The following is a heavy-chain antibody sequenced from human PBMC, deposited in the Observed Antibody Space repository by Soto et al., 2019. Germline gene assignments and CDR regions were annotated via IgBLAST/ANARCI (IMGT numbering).Heavy chain of an antibody. J-gene: IGHJ4*02. V-gene: IGHV1-3*01. CDR3: ARGAIEIHY. CDR2: INAGKGDI. Sequence: QVQLVQSGAEVKKPGASVKVSCKASGYTFINYAVHWVRQAPGQRLEWMGWINAGKGDIKFSQKFQGRVTFNRDASANTVYMQLTSLRSEDTAVDYSARGAIEIHYCGQETPVTVSS. CDR1: GYTFINYA. D-gene: IGHD2-21*01.